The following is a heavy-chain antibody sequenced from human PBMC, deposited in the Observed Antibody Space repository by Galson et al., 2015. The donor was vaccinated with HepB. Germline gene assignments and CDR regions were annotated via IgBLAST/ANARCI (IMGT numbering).Heavy chain of an antibody. D-gene: IGHD3-9*01. J-gene: IGHJ4*02. V-gene: IGHV5-51*01. CDR1: GSSFTSYW. CDR3: ARSGDILTGYYKDHYFDY. Sequence: QSGAEVKKPGESLKISCKGSGSSFTSYWIGWVRQMPGKGLEWMGIIYPGDSDTRYSPSFQGQVTISADKSISTAYLQWSSLKASDTAMYYCARSGDILTGYYKDHYFDYWGQGTLVTVSS. CDR2: IYPGDSDT.